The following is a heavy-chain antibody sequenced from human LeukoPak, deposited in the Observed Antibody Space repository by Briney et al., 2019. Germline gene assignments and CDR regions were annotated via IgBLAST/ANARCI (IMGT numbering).Heavy chain of an antibody. Sequence: ASVKVSCKASGYTFTSYYIHWVRQAPGQGLEWMGIINPSGGSTSYAQKFQGRVTMTRDMSTSTVYMELSSLRSEDTAVYYCASSIVVVPAAINAFDIWGQGTMVTVSS. CDR3: ASSIVVVPAAINAFDI. D-gene: IGHD2-2*01. J-gene: IGHJ3*02. CDR2: INPSGGST. CDR1: GYTFTSYY. V-gene: IGHV1-46*01.